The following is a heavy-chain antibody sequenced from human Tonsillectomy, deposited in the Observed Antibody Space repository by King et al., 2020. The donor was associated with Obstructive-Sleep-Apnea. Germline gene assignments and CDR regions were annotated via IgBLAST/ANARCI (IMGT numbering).Heavy chain of an antibody. CDR1: GFTLVDHA. V-gene: IGHV3-49*03. CDR3: SIGGVWNDGLLDY. D-gene: IGHD1-1*01. Sequence: VQLVESGGGLVQPGRYLRLSCSASGFTLVDHAMNWIRQAPGKGLEWVGFIRSKAYGETTLYAASVKGRFTISRDDSKSIAYLQMNSLKAEDTAVYYCSIGGVWNDGLLDYWGQGTLVTVSS. CDR2: IRSKAYGETT. J-gene: IGHJ4*02.